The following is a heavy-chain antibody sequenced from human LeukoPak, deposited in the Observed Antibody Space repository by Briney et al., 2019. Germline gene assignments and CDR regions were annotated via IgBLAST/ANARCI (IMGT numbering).Heavy chain of an antibody. J-gene: IGHJ4*02. Sequence: SGTLSLTCIVSGGSISSYYWSWIRQPAGKGLEWIGRIYTSGSTNHNPSLKSRVTMSVDTSKNQFSLKLSSVTAADTAVYYCARDRGTWNDDGFDYWGQGTLVTVSS. CDR1: GGSISSYY. CDR2: IYTSGST. V-gene: IGHV4-4*07. D-gene: IGHD1-1*01. CDR3: ARDRGTWNDDGFDY.